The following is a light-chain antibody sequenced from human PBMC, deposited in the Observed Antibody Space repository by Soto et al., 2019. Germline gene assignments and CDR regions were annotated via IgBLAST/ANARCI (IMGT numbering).Light chain of an antibody. CDR2: AAS. J-gene: IGKJ1*01. CDR3: LQDYSYPWT. V-gene: IGKV1-39*01. CDR1: QSISTY. Sequence: DIKMSQSPSSLSASVGDRVTITCRASQSISTYLNWYQQKPGKAPKLLIYAASSFQSGVPSRFSGSGYGTDFTLTISSLQPEDFATYYCLQDYSYPWTFGQGTKVDIK.